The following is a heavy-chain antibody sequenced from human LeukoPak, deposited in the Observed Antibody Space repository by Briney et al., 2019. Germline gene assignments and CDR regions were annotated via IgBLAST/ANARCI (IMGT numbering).Heavy chain of an antibody. CDR3: AKDFLYDSSGPLGY. CDR2: ISGSGGST. J-gene: IGHJ4*02. D-gene: IGHD3-22*01. V-gene: IGHV3-23*01. CDR1: GFTFSSYA. Sequence: GSLRLSCAASGFTFSSYAMSWVRQAPGKGLEWVSAISGSGGSTYYADSVKGRFTISRDNSKNTLYLHMNSLRAEDTAVYYCAKDFLYDSSGPLGYWGQGTLVTVSS.